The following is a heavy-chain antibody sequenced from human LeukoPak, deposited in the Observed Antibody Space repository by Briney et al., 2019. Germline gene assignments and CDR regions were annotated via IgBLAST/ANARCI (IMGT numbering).Heavy chain of an antibody. CDR1: GGSISSYY. V-gene: IGHV4-59*08. CDR3: ARYGGSGWVIDN. D-gene: IGHD6-19*01. CDR2: IYYTGAT. J-gene: IGHJ4*02. Sequence: PSETLSLTCTVSGGSISSYYWTWIRQPPGKGLEWIGYIYYTGATSYNPSLKSRVTISVDTSKKQFSLKLTSVTAADTAVYYCARYGGSGWVIDNWGQGALVTVSS.